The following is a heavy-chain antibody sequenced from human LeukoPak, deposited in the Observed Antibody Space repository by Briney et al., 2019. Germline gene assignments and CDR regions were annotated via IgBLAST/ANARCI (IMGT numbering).Heavy chain of an antibody. CDR1: GFTFSSYA. CDR3: ARGSSGYDRDAFDI. D-gene: IGHD5-12*01. V-gene: IGHV3-64*04. J-gene: IGHJ3*02. Sequence: GGSLRLSCSASGFTFSSYAMHWVRQAPGKGLEYVSAINSNGGSTYYADSVKGRFTISRDNSKNTLYLQMNSLRAEDTAVYYCARGSSGYDRDAFDIWGQGTMVTVSS. CDR2: INSNGGST.